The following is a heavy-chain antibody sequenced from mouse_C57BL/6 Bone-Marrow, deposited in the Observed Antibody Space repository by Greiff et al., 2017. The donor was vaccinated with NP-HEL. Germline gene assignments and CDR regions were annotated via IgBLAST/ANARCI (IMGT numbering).Heavy chain of an antibody. D-gene: IGHD4-1*01. CDR1: GFNIKDDY. Sequence: EVQLQQSGAELVRPGASVKLSCTASGFNIKDDYMHWVKQRPEQGLEWIGWIDPENGDTEYASKFQGTATITADPSSNTAYLQLSSLTAEDTAVYYCTTYWAQPNWGQGTLVTVSA. CDR3: TTYWAQPN. V-gene: IGHV14-4*01. CDR2: IDPENGDT. J-gene: IGHJ3*01.